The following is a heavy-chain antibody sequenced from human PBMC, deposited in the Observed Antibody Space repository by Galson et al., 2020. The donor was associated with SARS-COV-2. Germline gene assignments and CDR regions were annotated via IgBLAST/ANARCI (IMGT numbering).Heavy chain of an antibody. J-gene: IGHJ6*03. D-gene: IGHD3-9*01. CDR1: GGTFSSYA. CDR3: ARGLLRYFDWLRRSDYYYYMDV. CDR2: IIPILGIA. Sequence: KISCKASGGTFSSYAISWVRQAPGQGLEWMGGIIPILGIANYAQKFQGRVTITADKSTSTAYMELSSLRSEDTAVYYCARGLLRYFDWLRRSDYYYYMDVWGKGTTVTVSS. V-gene: IGHV1-69*10.